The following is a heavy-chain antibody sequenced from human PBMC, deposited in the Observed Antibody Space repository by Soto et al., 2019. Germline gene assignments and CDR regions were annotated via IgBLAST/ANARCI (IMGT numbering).Heavy chain of an antibody. J-gene: IGHJ4*02. CDR3: ARLRAYSRLTELRLGYFDY. Sequence: PSETLSLTCTVSGGSISSGSYYWGWIRQPPGKGLEWIGSIYYSGSTYYNPSLKGRVTISVDTSKNQFSLKLSSVTAADTAVYYCARLRAYSRLTELRLGYFDYWGQGTLVTVSS. V-gene: IGHV4-39*01. CDR2: IYYSGST. CDR1: GGSISSGSYY. D-gene: IGHD1-7*01.